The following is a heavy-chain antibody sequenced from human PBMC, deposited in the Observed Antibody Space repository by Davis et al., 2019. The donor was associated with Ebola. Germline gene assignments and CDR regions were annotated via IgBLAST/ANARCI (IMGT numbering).Heavy chain of an antibody. V-gene: IGHV3-7*03. CDR1: GFTFSGHW. CDR2: INQDGSEK. J-gene: IGHJ4*02. D-gene: IGHD4-11*01. CDR3: ARQHYMRIDY. Sequence: GESLKISCAASGFTFSGHWMTWVRQAPGKGLAWVANINQDGSEKNYVDSVKGRFTISRDNAKSSLYVYMNSLRGDETAVYYCARQHYMRIDYWGQGSVVTVSS.